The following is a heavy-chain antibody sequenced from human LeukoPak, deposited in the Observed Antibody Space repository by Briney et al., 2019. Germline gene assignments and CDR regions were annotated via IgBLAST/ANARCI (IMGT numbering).Heavy chain of an antibody. CDR1: DFTFSDAW. D-gene: IGHD3-3*01. CDR3: STDLARRRPAPPPRERKRFIGWLLEDDDPDV. V-gene: IGHV3-15*07. CDR2: IKSKSDGETI. J-gene: IGHJ3*01. Sequence: AGGSLRLSCVASDFTFSDAWMNWVRQAPGKGLEWVGRIKSKSDGETIDYAASVKDRFTVSRDDSKNTLYLEMNNLRSEDTAVYYCSTDLARRRPAPPPRERKRFIGWLLEDDDPDVRGQGTKVTVSS.